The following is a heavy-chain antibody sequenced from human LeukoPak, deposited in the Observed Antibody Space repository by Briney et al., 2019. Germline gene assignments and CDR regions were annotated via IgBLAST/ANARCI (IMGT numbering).Heavy chain of an antibody. J-gene: IGHJ4*02. CDR3: ANGNNGDYVRLDY. CDR1: GFTFSNYA. V-gene: IGHV3-23*01. CDR2: ISGSGGNT. D-gene: IGHD4-17*01. Sequence: GGSLRLSCAASGFTFSNYAMTWVRQAPGKGLEWVSVISGSGGNTYYADSVKGRLTISRDNSKNTLYLQMNSLRAEDTAVYYCANGNNGDYVRLDYWGQGTLVTVSS.